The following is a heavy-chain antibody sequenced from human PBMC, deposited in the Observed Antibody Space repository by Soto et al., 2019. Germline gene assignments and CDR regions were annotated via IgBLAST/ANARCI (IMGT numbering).Heavy chain of an antibody. CDR2: INPNGGST. D-gene: IGHD2-2*01. V-gene: IGHV1-46*03. J-gene: IGHJ4*02. CDR1: GYTFSSYY. Sequence: GASVKVSCKASGYTFSSYYIHWVRQAPGQGLEWIGIINPNGGSTNYAQKFQGRVTMTRDTSTSTVYMELSSLRSEDTAVYYCASGIVVVPAAILYWGQGTLVTVSP. CDR3: ASGIVVVPAAILY.